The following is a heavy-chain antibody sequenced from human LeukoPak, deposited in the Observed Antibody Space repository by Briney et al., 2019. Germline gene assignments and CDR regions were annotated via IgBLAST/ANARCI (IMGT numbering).Heavy chain of an antibody. CDR1: GFTFSSYE. V-gene: IGHV3-48*03. J-gene: IGHJ4*02. CDR3: ARDRNAGYSSSWFRLFDY. D-gene: IGHD6-13*01. Sequence: PGGSLRLSCAASGFTFSSYEMNWVRQAPGKGLEWVSYISGSGTSIYYADSVKGRFTISRDNAKNSLYLQMNSLRAEDTAVYYCARDRNAGYSSSWFRLFDYWGQGTLVTVSS. CDR2: ISGSGTSI.